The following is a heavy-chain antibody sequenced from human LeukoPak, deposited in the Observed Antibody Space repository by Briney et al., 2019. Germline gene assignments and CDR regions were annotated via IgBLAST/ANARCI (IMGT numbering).Heavy chain of an antibody. J-gene: IGHJ5*02. CDR1: GYTFTDYY. V-gene: IGHV1-2*02. Sequence: AASVKVSCKASGYTFTDYYMHWVRQAPGQGLEWMGWINPNSGGTKYAQKFQGRVTMTRDTSISTAYMELSSLRSDDTAVYYCARDTENSSGAVWFDPWGQGTLVTVSS. CDR3: ARDTENSSGAVWFDP. D-gene: IGHD6-19*01. CDR2: INPNSGGT.